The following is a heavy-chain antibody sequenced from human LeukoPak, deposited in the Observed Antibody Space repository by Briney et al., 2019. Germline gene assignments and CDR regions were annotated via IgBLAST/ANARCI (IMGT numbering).Heavy chain of an antibody. CDR1: GGSISSYY. CDR2: INHSGST. V-gene: IGHV4-34*01. Sequence: SETLSLTCAVSGGSISSYYWSWIRQPPGKGLEWIGEINHSGSTNYNPSLKSRVTISVDTSKNQFSLKLSSVTAADTAVYYCAILRQKPVYGMDVWGQGTTVTVSS. J-gene: IGHJ6*02. CDR3: AILRQKPVYGMDV. D-gene: IGHD2-15*01.